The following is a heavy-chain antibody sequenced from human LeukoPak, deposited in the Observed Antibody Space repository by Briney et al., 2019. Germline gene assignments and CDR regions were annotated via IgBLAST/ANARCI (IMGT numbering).Heavy chain of an antibody. Sequence: GGSLRLSCAASGFTFSGYSMNWVRQAPGKGLEWVSSISSSTSYIYYADSVKGRFTISRDNAKNSLYLQMNSLRVEDTAVYYCARDDYDSGTRLFDYWGQGTLVTVSS. CDR1: GFTFSGYS. CDR3: ARDDYDSGTRLFDY. CDR2: ISSSTSYI. V-gene: IGHV3-21*01. D-gene: IGHD3-10*01. J-gene: IGHJ4*02.